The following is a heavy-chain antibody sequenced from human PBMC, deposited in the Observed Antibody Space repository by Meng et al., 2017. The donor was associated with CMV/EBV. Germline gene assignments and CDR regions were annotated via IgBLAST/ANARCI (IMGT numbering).Heavy chain of an antibody. CDR3: AKEPSSWYRPSFDY. CDR2: ISGSGTST. CDR1: GFTFSTYA. D-gene: IGHD6-13*01. J-gene: IGHJ4*02. Sequence: GESLKISCAASGFTFSTYAMSWVRQAPGKGLEWVSAISGSGTSTYYADSVKGRFTISRDNSKNTLYLQMNSLRVEDTAVYYCAKEPSSWYRPSFDYWGQGTTVTVSS. V-gene: IGHV3-23*01.